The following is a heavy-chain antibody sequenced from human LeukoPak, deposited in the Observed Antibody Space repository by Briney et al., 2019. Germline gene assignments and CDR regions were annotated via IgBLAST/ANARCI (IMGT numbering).Heavy chain of an antibody. Sequence: GGSLRLSCAASGFTVSSNYMSWARQPPGKGLGWVSVIYSGGSTYYADSVKGRFTISRDNSKNTLYLQMNSLRAEDTAVYYCARMGLAAAFDYWGQGTLVTVSS. CDR2: IYSGGST. V-gene: IGHV3-53*01. CDR1: GFTVSSNY. D-gene: IGHD6-13*01. J-gene: IGHJ4*02. CDR3: ARMGLAAAFDY.